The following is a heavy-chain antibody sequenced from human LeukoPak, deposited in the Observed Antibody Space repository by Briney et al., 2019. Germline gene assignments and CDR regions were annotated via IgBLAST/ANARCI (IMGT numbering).Heavy chain of an antibody. CDR2: ISSGGTAT. V-gene: IGHV3-23*01. J-gene: IGHJ4*02. Sequence: GGSLRLSCAASGFSFSSYAMSWVRQAPGKGLEWVSAISSGGTATYYADSVKGRFTISRDSSQNTLYLQMNSLRAEDTAVYYCARYCSSISYSGRYFDSWGQGTLVAVSS. CDR1: GFSFSSYA. D-gene: IGHD2-2*01. CDR3: ARYCSSISYSGRYFDS.